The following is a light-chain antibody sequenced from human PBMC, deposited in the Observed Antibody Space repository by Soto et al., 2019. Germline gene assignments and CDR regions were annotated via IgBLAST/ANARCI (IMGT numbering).Light chain of an antibody. CDR2: GAS. V-gene: IGKV1D-12*01. CDR3: QQANGSPFT. Sequence: DIQMTQSPSSVSASVGDRVTITCRASHGIGSWLAWYQQKPGKAPKLLISGASSLQSGVPSRFSGSGSGTDFPLTISSLQPEDFATYYCQQANGSPFTFGPGTKVDIK. CDR1: HGIGSW. J-gene: IGKJ3*01.